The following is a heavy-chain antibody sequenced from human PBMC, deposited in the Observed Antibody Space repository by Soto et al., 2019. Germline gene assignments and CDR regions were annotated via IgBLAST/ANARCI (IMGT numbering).Heavy chain of an antibody. J-gene: IGHJ6*02. Sequence: PGGSLRLSCAASGFTFSSYGMHWVRQAPGKGLEWVAVISYDGSNKYYADSVKGRFTISRDNSKNTLYLQMNSLRAEDTAVYYCAKAIYDFWSGYYLDLYYGMDVWGQGTTVTVSS. CDR3: AKAIYDFWSGYYLDLYYGMDV. V-gene: IGHV3-30*18. CDR1: GFTFSSYG. D-gene: IGHD3-3*01. CDR2: ISYDGSNK.